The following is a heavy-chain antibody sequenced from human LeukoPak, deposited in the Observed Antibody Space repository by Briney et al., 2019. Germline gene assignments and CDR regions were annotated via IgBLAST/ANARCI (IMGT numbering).Heavy chain of an antibody. Sequence: ASVKVSCKASGGTFSSYAISWVRQAPGQGLEWMGGIIPIFGTANYAQKFQGRVTITADESTSTAYMELSSLRSEDTAVYYCARTQLKPPLYYYDSSGYYFDYWGQGTLVTVSS. V-gene: IGHV1-69*13. CDR3: ARTQLKPPLYYYDSSGYYFDY. CDR2: IIPIFGTA. CDR1: GGTFSSYA. D-gene: IGHD3-22*01. J-gene: IGHJ4*02.